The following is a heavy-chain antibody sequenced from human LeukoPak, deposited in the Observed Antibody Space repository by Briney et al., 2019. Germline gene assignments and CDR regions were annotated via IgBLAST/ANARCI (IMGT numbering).Heavy chain of an antibody. CDR2: ISAYNGNT. D-gene: IGHD3-9*01. Sequence: ASVKVSCKASGYTFTSYGISWARQAPGQGLEWMGWISAYNGNTNYAQKLQGRVTMTTDTSTSTAYIELRSLRSDDTAVYYCARDHYDILTGWSYYYYGMDVWGQGTTVTVSS. J-gene: IGHJ6*02. V-gene: IGHV1-18*01. CDR1: GYTFTSYG. CDR3: ARDHYDILTGWSYYYYGMDV.